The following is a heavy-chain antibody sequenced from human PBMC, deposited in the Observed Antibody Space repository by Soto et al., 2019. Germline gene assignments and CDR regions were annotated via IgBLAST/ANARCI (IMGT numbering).Heavy chain of an antibody. J-gene: IGHJ6*02. CDR1: GYTFTGYY. CDR3: AIASRVVAATRTYYYGMDV. Sequence: ASVKVSCKASGYTFTGYYMHWVRQAPGQGLEWMGWINPNSGGTNYAQKFQGWVTMTRDTSISTAYMELSRLRSDDTAVYYCAIASRVVAATRTYYYGMDVWGQGTTVTVSS. V-gene: IGHV1-2*04. D-gene: IGHD2-15*01. CDR2: INPNSGGT.